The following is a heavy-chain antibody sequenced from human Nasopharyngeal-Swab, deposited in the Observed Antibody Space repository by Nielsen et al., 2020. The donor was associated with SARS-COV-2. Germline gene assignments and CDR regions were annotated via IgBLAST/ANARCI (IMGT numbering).Heavy chain of an antibody. CDR3: ARTGVDSGYGSDY. J-gene: IGHJ4*02. CDR2: INHSGST. D-gene: IGHD5-12*01. Sequence: SETLSLTCTVSGGPISSRSSYWGWIRQPPGKGLEWIGEINHSGSTNYNPSLKSRVTISVDTSKNQFSLKLSSVTAADTAVYYCARTGVDSGYGSDYWGQGTLVTVSS. CDR1: GGPISSRSSY. V-gene: IGHV4-39*07.